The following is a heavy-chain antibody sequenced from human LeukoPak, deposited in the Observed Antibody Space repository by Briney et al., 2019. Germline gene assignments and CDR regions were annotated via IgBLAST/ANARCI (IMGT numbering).Heavy chain of an antibody. Sequence: GGSLRLSCAASGFTFSSNWMSWVRQAPGKGLEWVANIKKDGGEKYYADSVKGRFTISRDNSKNTLYLQMNSLRAEDTAVYYCAKDLTYGSGALGAFDIWGQGTMVTVSS. CDR3: AKDLTYGSGALGAFDI. J-gene: IGHJ3*02. CDR1: GFTFSSNW. V-gene: IGHV3-7*01. D-gene: IGHD3-10*01. CDR2: IKKDGGEK.